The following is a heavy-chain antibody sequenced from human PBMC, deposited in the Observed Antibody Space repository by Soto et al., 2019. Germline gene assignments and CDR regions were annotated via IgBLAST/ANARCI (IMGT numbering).Heavy chain of an antibody. CDR2: IYPGDSDT. CDR3: ARQREPPGYCTNGVCYNEVHMDV. J-gene: IGHJ6*03. V-gene: IGHV5-51*01. CDR1: GYSFTSYW. Sequence: GESLKISCKGSGYSFTSYWIGWVRQMPGKGLEWMGIIYPGDSDTRYSPSLQGQVTISAGRSISTAYLQWSSLKASDTALYYCARQREPPGYCTNGVCYNEVHMDVWGKGTTVTVSS. D-gene: IGHD2-8*01.